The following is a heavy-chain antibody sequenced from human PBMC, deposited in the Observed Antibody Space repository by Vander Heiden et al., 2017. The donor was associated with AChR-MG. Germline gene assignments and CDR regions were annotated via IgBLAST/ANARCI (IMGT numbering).Heavy chain of an antibody. Sequence: EVQLVESGGGLVRPGGSLRLSCAASGFTFRDSWMAWVRQAPGKGLEWVGRIKSKRKGATTDFAAPVKGRFTISRDDSEDTLYLQMSSLTTEDTAVYHCSTGYANAPHDGYWGQGTLVTVSS. V-gene: IGHV3-15*01. CDR1: GFTFRDSW. J-gene: IGHJ4*02. D-gene: IGHD3-16*01. CDR2: IKSKRKGATT. CDR3: STGYANAPHDGY.